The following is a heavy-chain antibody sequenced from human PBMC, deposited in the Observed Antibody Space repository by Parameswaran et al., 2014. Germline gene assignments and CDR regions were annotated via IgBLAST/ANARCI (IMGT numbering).Heavy chain of an antibody. J-gene: IGHJ6*02. Sequence: WIRQPPGKGLVWVSRINSDGSSTSYADSVKGRFTISRDNAKNTLYLQMNSLRAEDTAVYYCARDATGVVDVWGQGTTVTVSS. D-gene: IGHD2-15*01. CDR3: ARDATGVVDV. V-gene: IGHV3-74*01. CDR2: INSDGSST.